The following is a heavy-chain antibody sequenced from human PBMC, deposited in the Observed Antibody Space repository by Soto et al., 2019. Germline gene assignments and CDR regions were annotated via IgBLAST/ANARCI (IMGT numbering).Heavy chain of an antibody. V-gene: IGHV3-48*01. CDR1: GFTFSSYS. CDR2: ISSSSSTI. D-gene: IGHD4-4*01. Sequence: PGGSLRLSCAASGFTFSSYSMNWVRQAPGKGLEWVSYISSSSSTIYYADSVKGRFTISRDNAKNSLYLQMNSLRAEDTAVYYCARGSVTSPNWFDPWGQGTLVTVSS. J-gene: IGHJ5*02. CDR3: ARGSVTSPNWFDP.